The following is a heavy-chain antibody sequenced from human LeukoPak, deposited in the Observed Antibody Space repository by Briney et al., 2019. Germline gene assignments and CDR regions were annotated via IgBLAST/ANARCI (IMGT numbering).Heavy chain of an antibody. CDR3: ARDYGSGSYVYMDV. J-gene: IGHJ6*03. Sequence: PSETLSLTCTVSGGSISSSSYYWGWIRQPPGKGLEWIGSIYYSGSTFYNPSLKSRVTISVDTSKNQFSLKLSSVTAADTAVYYCARDYGSGSYVYMDVWGKGTTVTVSS. CDR1: GGSISSSSYY. V-gene: IGHV4-39*07. CDR2: IYYSGST. D-gene: IGHD3-10*01.